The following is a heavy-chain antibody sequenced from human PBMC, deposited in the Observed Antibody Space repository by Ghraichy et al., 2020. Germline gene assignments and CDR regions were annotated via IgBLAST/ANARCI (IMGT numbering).Heavy chain of an antibody. CDR3: AKVSGYCSVSTCYHIDY. D-gene: IGHD2-2*03. V-gene: IGHV3-23*01. J-gene: IGHJ4*02. Sequence: GGSLRLSCAASGFTFSTYAMSWVRQAPGKGLEWVSAISSSGGHTYYADSVKGRFTISRDNSKNTQYLQMNSLRAEDSAVYYCAKVSGYCSVSTCYHIDYWGQGTLVGVSS. CDR2: ISSSGGHT. CDR1: GFTFSTYA.